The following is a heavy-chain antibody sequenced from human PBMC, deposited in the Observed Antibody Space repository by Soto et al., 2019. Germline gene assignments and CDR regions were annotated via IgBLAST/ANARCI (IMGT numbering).Heavy chain of an antibody. CDR2: SSGYNDNT. CDR3: VRDSSSWFYYYYGMDV. J-gene: IGHJ6*02. CDR1: GYIFTNFG. V-gene: IGHV1-18*01. D-gene: IGHD6-13*01. Sequence: QVQLKQSGPEVRKPGASVRVSCKASGYIFTNFGISWVRQAPGQGLEWMGGSSGYNDNTHYAQKLQGRVSMTTDTSTGTAYMDLRSLRSDDTAIYYCVRDSSSWFYYYYGMDVWGQGTTVTVSS.